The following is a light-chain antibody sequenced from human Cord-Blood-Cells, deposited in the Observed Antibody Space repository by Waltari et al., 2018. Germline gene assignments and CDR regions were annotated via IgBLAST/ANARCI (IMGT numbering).Light chain of an antibody. Sequence: DIQMTKSPSPLSASVGDRVTITCRASQSISSYLNWYHQKPGKAPKLLIYASSSLQSGVPSRFSGSGSVTDFTLTISSLQPEDFATYYCHQSYSTLMYSLGQGTKLEIK. J-gene: IGKJ2*03. CDR3: HQSYSTLMYS. CDR2: ASS. CDR1: QSISSY. V-gene: IGKV1-39*01.